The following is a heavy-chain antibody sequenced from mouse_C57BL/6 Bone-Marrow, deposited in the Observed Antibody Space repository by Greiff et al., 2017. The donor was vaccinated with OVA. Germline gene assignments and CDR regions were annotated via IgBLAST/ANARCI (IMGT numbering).Heavy chain of an antibody. CDR2: IRSKSSNYAT. V-gene: IGHV10-3*01. Sequence: EVHLVESGGGLVQPKGSLKLSCAASGFTFNTYAMHWVRQAPGKGLEWVARIRSKSSNYATYYADSVKDRFTISRDDSQSMLYLQMNNMKTEDTAMYYCVRESNYGGFFAYWGQGTLVTVSA. J-gene: IGHJ3*01. CDR1: GFTFNTYA. CDR3: VRESNYGGFFAY. D-gene: IGHD2-5*01.